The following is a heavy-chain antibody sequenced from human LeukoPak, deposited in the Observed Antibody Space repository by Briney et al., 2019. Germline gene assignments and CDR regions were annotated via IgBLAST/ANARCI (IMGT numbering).Heavy chain of an antibody. Sequence: SETLSLTCAVYGGSFSGYYWSWIRQPPGKGLEWIGEINHSGSTNYNPSLKSRVTISVDTSKNQFSLKLNSVTAADTAVYYCARTLYYYGSGNDYYYYMDVWGKGTTVTISS. CDR2: INHSGST. CDR1: GGSFSGYY. CDR3: ARTLYYYGSGNDYYYYMDV. V-gene: IGHV4-34*01. D-gene: IGHD3-10*01. J-gene: IGHJ6*03.